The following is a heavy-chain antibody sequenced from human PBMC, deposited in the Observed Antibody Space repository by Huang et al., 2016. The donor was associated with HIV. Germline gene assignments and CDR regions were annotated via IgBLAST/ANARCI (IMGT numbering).Heavy chain of an antibody. CDR3: ATKTAAMDI. CDR1: TFRFGAYW. D-gene: IGHD1-7*01. Sequence: VESGGRLVQPGGSIRLSCVGSTFRFGAYWMSWVRQSQGKGVEWVANIKQDESEKYYVDSVKGRFNISRDNAKKVLFLEMNNVRVEDTATYYCATKTAAMDIWGQGTTVTVS. J-gene: IGHJ6*02. V-gene: IGHV3-7*01. CDR2: IKQDESEK.